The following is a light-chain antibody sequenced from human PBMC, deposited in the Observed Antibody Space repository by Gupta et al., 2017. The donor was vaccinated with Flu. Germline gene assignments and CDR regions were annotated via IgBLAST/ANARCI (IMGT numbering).Light chain of an antibody. J-gene: IGKJ1*01. CDR1: QAINSY. CDR3: QQSYSTPRT. V-gene: IGKV1-39*01. Sequence: GDRVTITCRASQAINSYLNWYQQKPGKAPKLLIYAASTLQSGVPSRFSGSGSGTDFTLTISTLEPEDFATYYCQQSYSTPRTFGQETKVEIK. CDR2: AAS.